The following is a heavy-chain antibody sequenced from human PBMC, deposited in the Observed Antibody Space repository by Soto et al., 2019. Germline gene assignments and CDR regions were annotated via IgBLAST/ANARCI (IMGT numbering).Heavy chain of an antibody. V-gene: IGHV3-30-3*01. CDR1: GFTFSSYA. Sequence: QVQLVESGGGVVQPGRSLRLSCAASGFTFSSYAMHWVRQAPGKGLEWVAVISYDGSNKYYADSVKGRFTISRDNSKNTLYLQTNSLRAEDTAVYYCARDLGYSSGWDYWGQGTLVTVSS. J-gene: IGHJ4*02. CDR2: ISYDGSNK. CDR3: ARDLGYSSGWDY. D-gene: IGHD6-19*01.